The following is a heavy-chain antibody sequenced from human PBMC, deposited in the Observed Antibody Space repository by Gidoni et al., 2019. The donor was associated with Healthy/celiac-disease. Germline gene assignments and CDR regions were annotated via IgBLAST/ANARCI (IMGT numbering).Heavy chain of an antibody. CDR3: ARHIAVAATGENNFDY. CDR2: INPNSGGT. D-gene: IGHD6-19*01. Sequence: QVQLVQSGAEVTKPGASVKVSCNASGYTFTGYYMHWVRQAPGQGLEWMGRINPNSGGTNYAQKFQGRVTMTRDTSISTAYMELSRLRSDDTAVYYCARHIAVAATGENNFDYWGQGTLVTVSS. J-gene: IGHJ4*02. CDR1: GYTFTGYY. V-gene: IGHV1-2*06.